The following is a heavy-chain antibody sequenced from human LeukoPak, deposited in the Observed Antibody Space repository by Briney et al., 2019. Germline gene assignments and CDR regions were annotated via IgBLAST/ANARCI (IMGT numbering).Heavy chain of an antibody. CDR2: INHSGST. CDR3: ATRHRNYYASPDY. D-gene: IGHD3-10*01. V-gene: IGHV4-34*01. Sequence: KPSETLSLTCAVYGGSFSGYYWSWIRQPPGKGLEWIGEINHSGSTNYNPSLKSRVTITVDTPKNQFSLKLSSVTAADTAVYYCATRHRNYYASPDYWGQGTLVTVSS. CDR1: GGSFSGYY. J-gene: IGHJ4*02.